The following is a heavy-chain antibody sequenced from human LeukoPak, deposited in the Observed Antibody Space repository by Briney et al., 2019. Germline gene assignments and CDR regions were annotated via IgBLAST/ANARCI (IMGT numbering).Heavy chain of an antibody. CDR2: ISAYNGNT. J-gene: IGHJ6*03. CDR1: GYTFTSYG. V-gene: IGHV1-18*01. CDR3: ARGRTIFGVVITNYYYYMDV. D-gene: IGHD3-3*01. Sequence: ASVKVSCKASGYTFTSYGISWVRQAPGQGLEWMGWISAYNGNTNYAQKLQGRVTMTTDTSTSTAYMELRSLRSDDTAVYYCARGRTIFGVVITNYYYYMDVWGKGTTVTVSS.